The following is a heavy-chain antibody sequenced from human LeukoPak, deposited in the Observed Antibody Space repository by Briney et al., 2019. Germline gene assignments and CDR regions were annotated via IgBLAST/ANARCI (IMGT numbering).Heavy chain of an antibody. CDR1: GGSISSSSYY. CDR3: AGRTAVAGIDY. CDR2: IYYSGST. V-gene: IGHV4-39*01. D-gene: IGHD6-19*01. Sequence: SETLSLTCTVSGGSISSSSYYWGWIRQPPGKGLEWIGSIYYSGSTYYNPSLKSRVTISVDTSKNQFSLKLSSVTAADTAVYYCAGRTAVAGIDYWGQGTLVTVSS. J-gene: IGHJ4*02.